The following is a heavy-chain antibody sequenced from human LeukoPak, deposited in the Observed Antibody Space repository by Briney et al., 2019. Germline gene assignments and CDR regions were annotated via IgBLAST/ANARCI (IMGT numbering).Heavy chain of an antibody. J-gene: IGHJ4*02. CDR1: GVSMNNYY. V-gene: IGHV4-59*13. D-gene: IGHD3-16*02. Sequence: PSETLSLTCTASGVSMNNYYWSWIRQPPGKGLEWIEYISYSGSTKYSPSLKSRLTISVDTSKNQFSLKLSSVTAADTAVYYCARSLITFGGVIVNFDFWGQGILVTVSS. CDR2: ISYSGST. CDR3: ARSLITFGGVIVNFDF.